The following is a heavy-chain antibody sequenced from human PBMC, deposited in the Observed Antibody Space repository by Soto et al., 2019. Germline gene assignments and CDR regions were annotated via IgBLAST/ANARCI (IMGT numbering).Heavy chain of an antibody. CDR2: IYNSGST. D-gene: IGHD3-10*02. J-gene: IGHJ5*02. Sequence: SETPSLTCTVSGVSISRGDDYWSWIRQTPGKGLEWIGYIYNSGSTYYNPSLVSRVTISLDKSNNQISLKLSSVTAADTAVYYCARDRGGQALPNYVFWFDPWGQGTLVTVSS. CDR3: ARDRGGQALPNYVFWFDP. CDR1: GVSISRGDDY. V-gene: IGHV4-30-4*01.